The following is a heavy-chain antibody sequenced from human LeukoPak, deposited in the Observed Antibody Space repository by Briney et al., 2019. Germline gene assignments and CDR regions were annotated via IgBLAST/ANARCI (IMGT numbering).Heavy chain of an antibody. V-gene: IGHV3-53*01. CDR2: IHAGAAA. CDR1: AFTVSTNY. D-gene: IGHD2-2*01. J-gene: IGHJ4*02. CDR3: ARSTSYHFDA. Sequence: AQSLRLSCAPSAFTVSTNYLSCVRHAPGKGLEWVSVIHAGAAAYYADYVKGRFTISRDTSNNTLILQMHSLRVEDTAVYYCARSTSYHFDAWGQGTLVTVS.